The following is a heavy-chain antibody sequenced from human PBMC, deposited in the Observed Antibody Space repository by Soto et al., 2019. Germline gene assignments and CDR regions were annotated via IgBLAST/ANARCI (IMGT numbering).Heavy chain of an antibody. Sequence: SETLSLTCSVSAGSISSGGYYWNWIRQPPGQGLEWIGYIYHSGGTYSSPSLRSRVTISVDTSKNQFSLKLTSVTAADTAVYYCARDRGGYGVFDYWGQGTLVTVSS. D-gene: IGHD5-12*01. V-gene: IGHV4-31*03. CDR3: ARDRGGYGVFDY. CDR2: IYHSGGT. J-gene: IGHJ4*02. CDR1: AGSISSGGYY.